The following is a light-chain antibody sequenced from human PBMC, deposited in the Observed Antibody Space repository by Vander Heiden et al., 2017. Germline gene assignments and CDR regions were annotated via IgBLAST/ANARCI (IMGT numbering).Light chain of an antibody. CDR3: AAWDDSLNGYV. CDR2: TNN. CDR1: SSNVGGNP. Sequence: QPVLTQPPSASGTPGQRVTISCSGSSSNVGGNPVNWYQQLPGTAPRLLIYTNNQRPSGVPDRFSGSKSGTSASLAFSGLQSEDEADYYCAAWDDSLNGYVFGTGTKITVL. J-gene: IGLJ1*01. V-gene: IGLV1-44*01.